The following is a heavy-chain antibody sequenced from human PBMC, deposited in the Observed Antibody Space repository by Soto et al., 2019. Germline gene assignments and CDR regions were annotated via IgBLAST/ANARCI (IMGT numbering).Heavy chain of an antibody. Sequence: SQTLSLTCAISGDSVSSNSAAWNWIRQSPSRGLEWLGRTYYRSKWYNDYAVSVKSRITINPDTSKNQFSLQLNSVTPEDTAVYYCVRFQDSSGRLGYYYYYGMDVWGQGTTVTVSS. CDR3: VRFQDSSGRLGYYYYYGMDV. CDR2: TYYRSKWYN. CDR1: GDSVSSNSAA. J-gene: IGHJ6*02. D-gene: IGHD6-19*01. V-gene: IGHV6-1*01.